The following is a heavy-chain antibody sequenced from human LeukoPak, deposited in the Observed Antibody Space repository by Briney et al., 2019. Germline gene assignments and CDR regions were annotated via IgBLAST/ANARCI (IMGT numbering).Heavy chain of an antibody. D-gene: IGHD3-22*01. CDR2: INPNSGGT. Sequence: ASVTVSCKASGYTFTGYYMHWVRQAPGQGLEWMGRINPNSGGTNYAHKFQGRVTMTRDTSISTAYMELSRLRSDDTAVYYGASSNTRIVVAPLSYFDYWGQGTLVTVSS. CDR3: ASSNTRIVVAPLSYFDY. J-gene: IGHJ4*02. CDR1: GYTFTGYY. V-gene: IGHV1-2*06.